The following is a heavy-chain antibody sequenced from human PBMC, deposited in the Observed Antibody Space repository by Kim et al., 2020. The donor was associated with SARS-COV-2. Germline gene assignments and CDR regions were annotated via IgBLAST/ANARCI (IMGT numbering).Heavy chain of an antibody. Sequence: GGSLRLSCAASGFTFSDYYMSWIRQAPGKGLEWVSYISSSSSYTNYADSVKGRFTISRDNAKNSLYLQMNSLRAEDTAVYYCARDRDYYGSGSYYGYWGQGTLVTVSS. CDR3: ARDRDYYGSGSYYGY. CDR2: ISSSSSYT. D-gene: IGHD3-10*01. CDR1: GFTFSDYY. J-gene: IGHJ4*02. V-gene: IGHV3-11*06.